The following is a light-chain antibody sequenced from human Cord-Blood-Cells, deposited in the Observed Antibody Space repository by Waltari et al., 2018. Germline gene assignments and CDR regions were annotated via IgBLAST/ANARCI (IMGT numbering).Light chain of an antibody. Sequence: IVMTQSPATLSVSPGERATLSCRAGQGVSSNLAWYQQKPGQAPRLLIYGASTRATGIPTSVSGSGSGTEFTLTVSSLQSEDFAVYYCQQYNNWLTFGGGTKVEIK. CDR1: QGVSSN. V-gene: IGKV3-15*01. CDR2: GAS. CDR3: QQYNNWLT. J-gene: IGKJ4*01.